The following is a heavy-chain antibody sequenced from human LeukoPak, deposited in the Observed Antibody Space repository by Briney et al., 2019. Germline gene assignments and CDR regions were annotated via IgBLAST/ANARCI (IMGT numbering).Heavy chain of an antibody. V-gene: IGHV4-34*01. CDR1: GVSINDYY. CDR2: ISHTEAT. J-gene: IGHJ1*01. D-gene: IGHD2-15*01. CDR3: ARSGGGHSGSVCYNH. Sequence: SETLSLTCGVFGVSINDYYWSWIRQSPGKGLEWIGEISHTEATRYNPSLESRVTMSFGTSENQLSLNLIFVTSADTTVYYCARSGGGHSGSVCYNHWGLGTLVTGSS.